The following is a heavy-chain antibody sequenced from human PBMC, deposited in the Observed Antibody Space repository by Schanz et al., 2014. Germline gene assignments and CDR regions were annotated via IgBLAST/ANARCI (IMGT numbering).Heavy chain of an antibody. D-gene: IGHD2-2*01. CDR2: ISPSSSYI. Sequence: QVQLVESGGGLVKPGGSLRLSCAASGFIFNDYYMNWIRQAPGKGLEYISSISPSSSYIYYADSVKGRFTISRDNAKNSLYLQMNSLRAEDTAVYYCARIRYCSSTNCYGFDPWGQGTLVTVSS. J-gene: IGHJ5*02. CDR1: GFIFNDYY. CDR3: ARIRYCSSTNCYGFDP. V-gene: IGHV3-11*06.